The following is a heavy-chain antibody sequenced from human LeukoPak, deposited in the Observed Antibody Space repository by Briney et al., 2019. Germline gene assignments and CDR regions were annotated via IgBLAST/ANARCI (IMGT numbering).Heavy chain of an antibody. Sequence: PSGTLSLTCDVSGASVSAFYWNLLRQVPGKGLGWIGYIHSTGSSINNPSLRSRLTLSLDTSRNQFFLTLSSVTAADTAVYYCARWDHYDGSGVEAFDIWGQGRLVTVSS. CDR2: IHSTGSS. J-gene: IGHJ3*02. D-gene: IGHD3-22*01. CDR1: GASVSAFY. CDR3: ARWDHYDGSGVEAFDI. V-gene: IGHV4-4*09.